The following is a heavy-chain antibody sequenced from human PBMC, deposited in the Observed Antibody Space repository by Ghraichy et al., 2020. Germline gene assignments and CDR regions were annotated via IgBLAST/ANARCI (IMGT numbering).Heavy chain of an antibody. Sequence: GGSLRLSCAASGFTFSSYGMHWVRQAPGKGLEWVAVIWYDGSNKYYADSVKGRFTISRDNSKNTLYLQMNSLRAEDTAVYYCARQVVVMNFDYWGQGTLVTVSS. CDR2: IWYDGSNK. D-gene: IGHD3-22*01. V-gene: IGHV3-33*01. CDR1: GFTFSSYG. CDR3: ARQVVVMNFDY. J-gene: IGHJ4*02.